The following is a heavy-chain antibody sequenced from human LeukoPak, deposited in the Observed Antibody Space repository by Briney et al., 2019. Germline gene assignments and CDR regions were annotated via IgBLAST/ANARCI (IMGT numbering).Heavy chain of an antibody. Sequence: GRSLRLSCAASGFTFSNYGMHWVRQGPGKGLEWVAVISYDGSDQNYADSVKGRFTISRDDSKSTLYLQMNSLRVEDTAIYYCVKELNPWELLYYFDYWGQGALVTVSS. CDR3: VKELNPWELLYYFDY. CDR1: GFTFSNYG. D-gene: IGHD1-26*01. CDR2: ISYDGSDQ. V-gene: IGHV3-30*18. J-gene: IGHJ4*02.